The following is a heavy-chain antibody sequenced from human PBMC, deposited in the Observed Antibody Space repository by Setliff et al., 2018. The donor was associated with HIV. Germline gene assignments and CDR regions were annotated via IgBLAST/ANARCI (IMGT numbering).Heavy chain of an antibody. J-gene: IGHJ6*03. CDR3: ARGRSFDSSGYYYMYYYYYYMDV. CDR2: IYYSGST. D-gene: IGHD3-22*01. Sequence: SETLSLTCTVSGGSISSGGYYWSWIRQQPGKGLEWIGYIYYSGSTYYNPSLKSRVTISVDTSKNQFSLKLSSVTAADTAVYYCARGRSFDSSGYYYMYYYYYYMDVWGKGTTVTVSS. V-gene: IGHV4-31*03. CDR1: GGSISSGGYY.